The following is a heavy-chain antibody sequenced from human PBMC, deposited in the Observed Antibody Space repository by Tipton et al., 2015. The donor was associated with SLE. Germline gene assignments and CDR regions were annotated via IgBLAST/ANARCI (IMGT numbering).Heavy chain of an antibody. CDR2: INPSGGST. CDR1: GYTFTTYY. J-gene: IGHJ3*02. CDR3: ARGRWIQLWYDAFDI. V-gene: IGHV1-46*01. D-gene: IGHD5-18*01. Sequence: QSGAEVKKPGASVKVSCMASGYTFTTYYMHWVRQAPGQGLEWMGIINPSGGSTSYAQKFQGRVTMTRDTSTSTVYMELSSLRSEDTAVYYCARGRWIQLWYDAFDIWGQGTMVTVSS.